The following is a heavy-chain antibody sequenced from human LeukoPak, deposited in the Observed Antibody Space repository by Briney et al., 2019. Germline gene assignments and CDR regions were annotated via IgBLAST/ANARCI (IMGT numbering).Heavy chain of an antibody. D-gene: IGHD5-18*01. J-gene: IGHJ4*02. Sequence: GASVKVSCKVSGKTLSDLSIHWLRQPPGKGLEWLGGSDPEDGERIYAQMFQGRVTMTEGTSIDTAYMELSSLRSEDTAVYYCVTGFTTMAVDYFDYWGQGTLVTVSS. CDR1: GKTLSDLS. CDR3: VTGFTTMAVDYFDY. CDR2: SDPEDGER. V-gene: IGHV1-24*01.